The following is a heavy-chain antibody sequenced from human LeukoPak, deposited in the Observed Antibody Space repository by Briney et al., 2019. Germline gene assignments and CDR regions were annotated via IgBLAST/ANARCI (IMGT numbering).Heavy chain of an antibody. D-gene: IGHD2-15*01. CDR2: INAGNGNT. J-gene: IGHJ4*02. V-gene: IGHV1/OR15-3*02. Sequence: ASVKVSCKASGYTFTGYYMHWVRQAPGQGLEWMGWINAGNGNTKYSQKFQGRVTITRDTSASTAYMELSSLRSDDTAVYYCAREYCSGGSCYPFDYWGQGTLVTVSS. CDR3: AREYCSGGSCYPFDY. CDR1: GYTFTGYY.